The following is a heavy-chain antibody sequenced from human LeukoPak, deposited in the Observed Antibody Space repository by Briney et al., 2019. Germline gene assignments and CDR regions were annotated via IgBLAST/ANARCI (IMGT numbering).Heavy chain of an antibody. V-gene: IGHV3-23*01. CDR2: IGFGDDSA. CDR1: GFTFNSYA. J-gene: IGHJ5*02. CDR3: ARGVIWFGESPKNWLGPDP. D-gene: IGHD3-10*01. Sequence: PGGSLRLSCAASGFTFNSYAMSWVRQAPGKGLEWVSTIGFGDDSAYYADSVKGRFTISRDNSKNTLYLQMNYLRAEDTAVYYCARGVIWFGESPKNWLGPDPWGQGTLVTVSS.